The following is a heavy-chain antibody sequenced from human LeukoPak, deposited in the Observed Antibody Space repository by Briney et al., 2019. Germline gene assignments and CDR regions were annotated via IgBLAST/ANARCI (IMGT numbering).Heavy chain of an antibody. CDR3: AREGGGGTEFDY. CDR2: IYHSGST. J-gene: IGHJ4*02. CDR1: GYSITSAYY. V-gene: IGHV4-38-2*02. D-gene: IGHD2-15*01. Sequence: SETLSLTCTVSGYSITSAYYWGWIRQPPGKGLEWIGSIYHSGSTYYNPSLKSRVTISVDTSKNQFSLKLSSVTAADTAVYYCAREGGGGTEFDYWGQGTLVTVSS.